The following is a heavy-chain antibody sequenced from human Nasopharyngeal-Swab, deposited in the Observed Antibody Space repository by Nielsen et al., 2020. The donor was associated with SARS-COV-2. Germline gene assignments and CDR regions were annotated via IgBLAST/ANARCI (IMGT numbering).Heavy chain of an antibody. CDR3: ATGYGGNFFDY. D-gene: IGHD4-23*01. V-gene: IGHV1-58*01. CDR1: GFTFTSSA. J-gene: IGHJ4*02. CDR2: IVVGSGNT. Sequence: SVKVSCKASGFTFTSSAVQWVRQARGQRLEWIGWIVVGSGNTNYAQKFQGRVTMTEDTSTDTAYMELSSLRSEDTAVYYCATGYGGNFFDYWGQGTLVTVSS.